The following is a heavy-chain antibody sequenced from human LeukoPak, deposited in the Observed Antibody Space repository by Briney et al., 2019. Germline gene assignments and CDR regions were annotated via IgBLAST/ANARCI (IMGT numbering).Heavy chain of an antibody. CDR2: VNRSGNS. CDR3: ARHSRWLLSFYFDY. CDR1: GGSFSSYY. V-gene: IGHV4-34*01. Sequence: PSETLSLTCAVYGGSFSSYYWSWIHQPPGQGLEWIGEVNRSGNSNYNPSLKSRVTISVDTSKNQISLKLSSVTAADTAVYYCARHSRWLLSFYFDYWRQGTLVTVSS. J-gene: IGHJ4*02. D-gene: IGHD5-12*01.